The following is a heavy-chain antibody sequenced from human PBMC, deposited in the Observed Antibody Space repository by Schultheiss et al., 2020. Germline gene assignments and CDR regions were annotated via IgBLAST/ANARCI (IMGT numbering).Heavy chain of an antibody. CDR2: IVVASGNT. V-gene: IGHV1-58*01. CDR3: AADSCSSTSCYTYFDY. J-gene: IGHJ4*02. D-gene: IGHD2-2*02. CDR1: GFTFSSSA. Sequence: SVKVSCKASGFTFSSSAVQWVRQARGQRPEWVGWIVVASGNTNYAPKFQERVIITRDKSTRTAYMELSSLRSEDTAVYYCAADSCSSTSCYTYFDYWGQGTLVTVSS.